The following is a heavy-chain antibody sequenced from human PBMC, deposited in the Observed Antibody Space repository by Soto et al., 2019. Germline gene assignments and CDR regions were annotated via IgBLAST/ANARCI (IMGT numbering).Heavy chain of an antibody. V-gene: IGHV3-11*01. CDR3: ARDDYTYGVY. CDR1: GFSFRDYF. Sequence: PGGSLRLSCAASGFSFRDYFMSWIRQAPGKGLEWVSYIGPYGNSIYYADLVKGRFTIPRDEAKKSLYLHMNSLRAEDTAVYYCARDDYTYGVYWGQGSLVTVSS. J-gene: IGHJ4*02. D-gene: IGHD3-3*01. CDR2: IGPYGNSI.